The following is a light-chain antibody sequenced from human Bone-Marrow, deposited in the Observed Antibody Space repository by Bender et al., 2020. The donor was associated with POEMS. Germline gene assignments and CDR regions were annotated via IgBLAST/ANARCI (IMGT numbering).Light chain of an antibody. CDR3: AAWEDSLNGWV. J-gene: IGLJ3*02. V-gene: IGLV1-44*01. Sequence: QSVLTQPPSASGTPGQRVTISCSGSSSNIGTNPVNWYQQLPGTAPKLLIYINNQRPSGVPNRFPGSNSGTSASLAISGLQSEDEADYYCAAWEDSLNGWVFGGGTKLTVL. CDR1: SSNIGTNP. CDR2: INN.